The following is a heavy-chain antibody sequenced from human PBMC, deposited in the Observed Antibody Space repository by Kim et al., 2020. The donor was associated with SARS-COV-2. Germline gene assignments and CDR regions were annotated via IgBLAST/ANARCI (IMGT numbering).Heavy chain of an antibody. J-gene: IGHJ5*02. D-gene: IGHD3-10*01. Sequence: SETLSLTCTVSGGSISSGSYYWSWIRQPAGKGLEWIGRIYTSGSTNYNPSLKSRVTISVDTSKNQFSLKLSSVTAADTAVYYCASGMVRGVPGYWFDPWGQGTLVTVSS. V-gene: IGHV4-61*02. CDR3: ASGMVRGVPGYWFDP. CDR2: IYTSGST. CDR1: GGSISSGSYY.